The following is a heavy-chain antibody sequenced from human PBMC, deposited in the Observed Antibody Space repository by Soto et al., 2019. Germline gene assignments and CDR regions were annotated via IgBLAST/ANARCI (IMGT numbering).Heavy chain of an antibody. CDR1: GASSSNIY. CDR3: AAGRIYQFNS. D-gene: IGHD1-26*01. J-gene: IGHJ5*01. Sequence: SETLSPIRSDSGASSSNIYCSWIRQSAGTGLEWMGRLYTWGTTDYNTSLKCQVTMSIDTSKDRVYLSLTSVTAAHTAVYYCAAGRIYQFNSWG. CDR2: LYTWGTT. V-gene: IGHV4-4*07.